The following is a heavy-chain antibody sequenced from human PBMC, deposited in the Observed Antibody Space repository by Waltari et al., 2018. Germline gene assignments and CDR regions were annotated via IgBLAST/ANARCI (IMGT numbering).Heavy chain of an antibody. CDR2: IDPGGRPI. CDR3: ARVLVGKDDF. Sequence: EVPLVECGGGLVRPVGSVRFSCAASGFTCRNNWMHWVLQAPGHGLVGVARIDPGGRPINHADSVRGRFTISRDDATDTLYLQMASLRPEDTAVYHCARVLVGKDDFWGQGTLVIVSS. J-gene: IGHJ4*02. D-gene: IGHD2-8*02. V-gene: IGHV3-74*01. CDR1: GFTCRNNW.